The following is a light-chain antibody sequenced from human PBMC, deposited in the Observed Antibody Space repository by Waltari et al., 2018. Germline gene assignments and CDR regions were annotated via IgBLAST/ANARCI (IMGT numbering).Light chain of an antibody. CDR2: EVF. CDR3: CSYAGRGTYV. CDR1: TSDVGSYDL. Sequence: QSALTQPASVSGTPGQSITISCSGTTSDVGSYDLVSWYQQHPGEAPKLLICEVFKRPPDTSSRFSCAKSGRTASLTISGLQPADEADYYCCSYAGRGTYVFGSGTKVTVL. V-gene: IGLV2-23*02. J-gene: IGLJ1*01.